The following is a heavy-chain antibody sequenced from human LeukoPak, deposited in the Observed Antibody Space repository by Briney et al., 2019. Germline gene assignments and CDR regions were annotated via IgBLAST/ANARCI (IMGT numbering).Heavy chain of an antibody. V-gene: IGHV3-43*01. CDR3: AKIPGSYFRDAFDI. CDR2: ITWDGGST. Sequence: GGSLRLSCDASGFTFDDYSMHWVRQRPGKDLQWVSLITWDGGSTFYVDSVKGRFTISRDNSKNTLYLQMNSLRAEGTAVYYCAKIPGSYFRDAFDIWGQGTMVTVSS. CDR1: GFTFDDYS. D-gene: IGHD1-26*01. J-gene: IGHJ3*02.